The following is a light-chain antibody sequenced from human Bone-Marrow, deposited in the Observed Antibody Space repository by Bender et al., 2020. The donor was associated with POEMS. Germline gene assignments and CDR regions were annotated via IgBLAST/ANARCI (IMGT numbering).Light chain of an antibody. CDR1: SDDVGSYNL. Sequence: QSVLTQPPSVSAAPGQSITISCSGTSDDVGSYNLVSWYQQHPGKAPKLIISGGTKRPSGVSYRFSGSKSGTTASLTISGLQAEDEADYYCSSYAGFSTVIFGGGTRLTVL. CDR2: GGT. J-gene: IGLJ2*01. CDR3: SSYAGFSTVI. V-gene: IGLV2-23*01.